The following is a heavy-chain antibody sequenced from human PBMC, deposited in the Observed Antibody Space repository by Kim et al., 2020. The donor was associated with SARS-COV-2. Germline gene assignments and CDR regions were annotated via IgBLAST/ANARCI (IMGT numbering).Heavy chain of an antibody. CDR1: GYTFTSYG. CDR3: AKQYCGGDCYSETVYYYYYGMDV. CDR2: ISAYNGNT. J-gene: IGHJ6*02. V-gene: IGHV1-18*01. Sequence: ASVKVSCKASGYTFTSYGISWVRQAPGQGLEWMGWISAYNGNTNYAQKLQGRVTMTTDTSTNTAYMELRSLRSDDTAVYYCAKQYCGGDCYSETVYYYYYGMDVWGQGTTVTVSS. D-gene: IGHD2-21*02.